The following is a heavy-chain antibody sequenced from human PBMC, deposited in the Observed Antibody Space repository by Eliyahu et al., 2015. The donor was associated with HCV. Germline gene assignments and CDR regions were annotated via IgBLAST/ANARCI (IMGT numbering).Heavy chain of an antibody. Sequence: EVQLVESGGGLVKPGGSLRLSCVASGFSFSTYSMNWVRQAPGRGLEWISSIYSTSNPIFYSDSVRGRFTISRDNAKNSLYLQMNSLRAEDTAVYYCVRESQTSFKTNFDCWGQGTQVTVSS. CDR1: GFSFSTYS. J-gene: IGHJ4*02. D-gene: IGHD1-14*01. CDR2: IYSTSNPI. CDR3: VRESQTSFKTNFDC. V-gene: IGHV3-21*02.